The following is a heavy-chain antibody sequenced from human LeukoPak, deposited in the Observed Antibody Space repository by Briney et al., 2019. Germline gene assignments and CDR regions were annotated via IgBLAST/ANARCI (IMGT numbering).Heavy chain of an antibody. V-gene: IGHV6-1*01. CDR1: GDSVSSNSAA. CDR3: ARVPLYDSSGYYAFDI. CDR2: TYYRSKWYN. D-gene: IGHD3-22*01. Sequence: SQTLSLTCAISGDSVSSNSAAWNWLRQSPSRGLEWLGRTYYRSKWYNDYAVSVKSRITINPDTSKNQFSLQLNSVTPEDTAVYYCARVPLYDSSGYYAFDIWGQGTMVTVSS. J-gene: IGHJ3*02.